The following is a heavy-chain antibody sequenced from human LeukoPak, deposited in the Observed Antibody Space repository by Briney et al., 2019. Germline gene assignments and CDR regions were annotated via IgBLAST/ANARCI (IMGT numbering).Heavy chain of an antibody. CDR2: IWYDGSNK. J-gene: IGHJ4*02. CDR1: GFTFSSCG. Sequence: GGSLRLSCAASGFTFSSCGMHWVRQAPGKGLEWVAVIWYDGSNKYYADSVKGRFTISRDNSKNTLYLQMNSLRAEDTAVYYCAREGGQQLVLSLDYWGQGTLVTVSS. V-gene: IGHV3-33*01. D-gene: IGHD6-13*01. CDR3: AREGGQQLVLSLDY.